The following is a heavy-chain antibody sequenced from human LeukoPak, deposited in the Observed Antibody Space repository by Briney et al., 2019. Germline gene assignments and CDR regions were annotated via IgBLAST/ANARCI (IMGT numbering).Heavy chain of an antibody. V-gene: IGHV3-21*01. CDR3: ARAAIAAARIYYYMDV. Sequence: GGSLRLSCAASGFTFSSYEMNWVRQAPGKGLEWVSFISTSSSYIHNADSVKGRFTISRDSAENSLYLQMNSLRAEDTAVYYCARAAIAAARIYYYMDVWGKGTTVTVSS. D-gene: IGHD6-13*01. J-gene: IGHJ6*03. CDR1: GFTFSSYE. CDR2: ISTSSSYI.